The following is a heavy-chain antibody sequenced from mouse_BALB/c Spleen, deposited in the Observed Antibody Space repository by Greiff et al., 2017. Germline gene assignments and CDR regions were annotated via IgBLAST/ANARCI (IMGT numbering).Heavy chain of an antibody. J-gene: IGHJ4*01. V-gene: IGHV2-2*02. CDR1: GFSLTSYG. CDR3: ARIYGYDEGGYAMDY. Sequence: VKLQESGPGLVQPSQSLSITCTVSGFSLTSYGVHWVRQSPGKGLEWLGVIWSGGSTDYNAAFISRLSISKDNSKSQVFFKMNSLQANDTAIYYCARIYGYDEGGYAMDYWGQGTSVTVSS. D-gene: IGHD2-2*01. CDR2: IWSGGST.